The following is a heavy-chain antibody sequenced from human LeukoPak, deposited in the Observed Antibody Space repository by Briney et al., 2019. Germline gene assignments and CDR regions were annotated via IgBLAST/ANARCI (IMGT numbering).Heavy chain of an antibody. Sequence: GASVKVSCKASGYSFTDKYMHWVRQAPGQGLEWMGWINPNSGGTNYAQKFQGRVTMTRDTSISTAYMELSRLRSDDTAVYYCARGSRVWGRSVDYWGQGTLVTVSS. CDR1: GYSFTDKY. V-gene: IGHV1-2*02. D-gene: IGHD3-16*01. CDR3: ARGSRVWGRSVDY. J-gene: IGHJ4*02. CDR2: INPNSGGT.